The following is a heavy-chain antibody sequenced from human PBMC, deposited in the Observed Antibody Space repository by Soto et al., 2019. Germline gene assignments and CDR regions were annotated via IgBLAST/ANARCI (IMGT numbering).Heavy chain of an antibody. V-gene: IGHV1-18*01. CDR3: ARELNTESSAYYSFAF. D-gene: IGHD3-22*01. J-gene: IGHJ4*02. CDR2: VSTNDDRT. CDR1: GYTFTAYG. Sequence: QVQMVQSGTEVKMPGASVKVSCKTSGYTFTAYGLSWLRQAHGQRPECMGWVSTNDDRTNYARKFQGRVTMTTDRSTTTASMELRSLGTDDPAVYYCARELNTESSAYYSFAFWGQGTLVTVSS.